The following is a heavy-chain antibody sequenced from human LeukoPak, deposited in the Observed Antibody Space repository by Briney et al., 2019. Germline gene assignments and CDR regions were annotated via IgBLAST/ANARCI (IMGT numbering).Heavy chain of an antibody. CDR2: ISSSSSYI. J-gene: IGHJ4*02. CDR3: ARGDFWSGYYWEAGDY. V-gene: IGHV3-21*01. D-gene: IGHD3-3*01. Sequence: PGGSLRLSCAASGFTFSSYSMNWVRQAPGKGLEWVSSISSSSSYIYYADSVKGRFTISRDNAKNSLYLQMNSLRAEDTAVYYCARGDFWSGYYWEAGDYWGQGTLVTVSS. CDR1: GFTFSSYS.